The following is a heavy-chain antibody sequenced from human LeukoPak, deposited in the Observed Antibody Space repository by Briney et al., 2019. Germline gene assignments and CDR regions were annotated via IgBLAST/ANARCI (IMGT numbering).Heavy chain of an antibody. J-gene: IGHJ4*02. CDR2: ISGSGGST. CDR3: AKARESYSNSWHNDFDH. CDR1: GFTFSSFA. V-gene: IGHV3-23*01. D-gene: IGHD2/OR15-2a*01. Sequence: GGSLRLSCAASGFTFSSFAMNWVRQAPGEGLEGVSGISGSGGSTHYTDSVKGRFTISRDNSKNTLYLQMNSLRAEDTAVYFCAKARESYSNSWHNDFDHWGLGTLVTVSS.